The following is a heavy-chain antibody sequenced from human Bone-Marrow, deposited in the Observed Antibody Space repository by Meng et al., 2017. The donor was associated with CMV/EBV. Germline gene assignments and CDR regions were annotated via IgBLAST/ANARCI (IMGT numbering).Heavy chain of an antibody. J-gene: IGHJ4*02. V-gene: IGHV3-30*02. CDR1: GFIFTSHG. CDR3: AREGWFGELGVRYFDY. D-gene: IGHD3-10*01. Sequence: GGSLRLSCAASGFIFTSHGMHWVRQAPGKGLEWVSFIRYDGNNKYYADSVRGRFTVSRDNSKNTLYLQMDSLRAEDTAVYYCAREGWFGELGVRYFDYWGQGTLVTVSS. CDR2: IRYDGNNK.